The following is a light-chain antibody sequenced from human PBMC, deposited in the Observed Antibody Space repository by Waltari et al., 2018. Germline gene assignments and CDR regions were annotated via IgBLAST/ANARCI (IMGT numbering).Light chain of an antibody. CDR3: QQRYKWPPIT. V-gene: IGKV3-11*01. CDR2: DAS. J-gene: IGKJ5*01. Sequence: EIVLTQSPATLSLSPGERATLSCRASQTVITYLAWYQQKPGQAPRLLIYDASNRATGVPARFSGSGSGTDFTLTISSLEPEDFAFYCCQQRYKWPPITFGQGTRLEIK. CDR1: QTVITY.